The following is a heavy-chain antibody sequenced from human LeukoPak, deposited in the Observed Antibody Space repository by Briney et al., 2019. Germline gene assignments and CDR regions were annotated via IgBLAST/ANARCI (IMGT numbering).Heavy chain of an antibody. V-gene: IGHV3-9*01. D-gene: IGHD3-22*01. J-gene: IGHJ4*02. CDR1: GFTFSSYA. CDR2: ISWNSGSI. Sequence: GGSLRLSCAASGFTFSSYAMSWVRQAPGKGLEWVSGISWNSGSIGYADFVKGRFTISRDNARNSLYLQMNGLRVDDTAVYYCARGAGTGNYYAYWGQRTLVTVSS. CDR3: ARGAGTGNYYAY.